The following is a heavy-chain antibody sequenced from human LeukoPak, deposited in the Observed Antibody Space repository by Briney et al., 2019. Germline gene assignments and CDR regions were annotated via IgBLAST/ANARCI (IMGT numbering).Heavy chain of an antibody. CDR3: AKMVGATYYYYMDV. D-gene: IGHD1-26*01. Sequence: GGSLRLSCAASGFTFSSYSMNWVRQAPGKGLEWVSYISYSSSTIYYADSVKGRFTISRDNGKNSLFLQMNSLRAEDTAVYYCAKMVGATYYYYMDVWGKGTTVTVSS. V-gene: IGHV3-48*01. CDR2: ISYSSSTI. J-gene: IGHJ6*03. CDR1: GFTFSSYS.